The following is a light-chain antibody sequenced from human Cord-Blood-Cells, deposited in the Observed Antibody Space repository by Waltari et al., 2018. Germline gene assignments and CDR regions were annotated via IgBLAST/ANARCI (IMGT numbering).Light chain of an antibody. V-gene: IGLV2-14*01. Sequence: QSALTHPASVSGSPGPSITITCTGTSSDVGGYNFFSWYQQHPGKAPKLMIYDVSNRPSGVSNRFSGSKSGNTASLTISGLQAEDEADYYCSSYTSSSTLYVFGTGTKVTVL. CDR3: SSYTSSSTLYV. CDR1: SSDVGGYNF. CDR2: DVS. J-gene: IGLJ1*01.